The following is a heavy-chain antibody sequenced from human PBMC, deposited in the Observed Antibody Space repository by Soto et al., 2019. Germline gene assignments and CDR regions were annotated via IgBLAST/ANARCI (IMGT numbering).Heavy chain of an antibody. J-gene: IGHJ4*02. Sequence: GGSLRLSCTASGFTLSSYPMSWVRQTPGKGLQWVASVSVDPGNTYYADSVKGRFTISRDNSIYTLYLQMNNVTAEDTAIYYCVKDGIRGIHIDKWGQGTLVTVSS. CDR3: VKDGIRGIHIDK. CDR1: GFTLSSYP. V-gene: IGHV3-23*01. CDR2: VSVDPGNT.